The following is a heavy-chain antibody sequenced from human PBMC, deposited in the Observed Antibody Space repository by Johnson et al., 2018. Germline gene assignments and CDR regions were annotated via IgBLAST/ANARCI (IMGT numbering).Heavy chain of an antibody. J-gene: IGHJ6*03. CDR1: GFTFSSYG. CDR2: ISYDGSNK. V-gene: IGHV3-30*18. Sequence: QVQLVQSGGGVVQPGRSLRLSCAASGFTFSSYGMHWVRQAPGKGLEWVAVISYDGSNKYYADSVKGRFTISRDNSRNTLCLQMNSLRAEDTGVYYCAKDHSWFGDYYYYDMDGWGKGTTVTVSS. CDR3: AKDHSWFGDYYYYDMDG. D-gene: IGHD3-10*01.